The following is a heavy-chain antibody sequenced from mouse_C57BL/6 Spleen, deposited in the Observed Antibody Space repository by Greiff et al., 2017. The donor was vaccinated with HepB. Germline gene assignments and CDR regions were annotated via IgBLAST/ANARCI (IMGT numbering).Heavy chain of an antibody. CDR2: ISSGGSYT. V-gene: IGHV5-6*01. CDR3: ARDPFITTVVATSYFDY. CDR1: GFTFSSYG. J-gene: IGHJ2*01. D-gene: IGHD1-1*01. Sequence: EVQRVESGGDLVKPGGSLKLSCAASGFTFSSYGMSWVRQTPDKRLEWVATISSGGSYTYYPDSVKGRFTISRDIAKNTLYLQMSSLKSEDTAMYYCARDPFITTVVATSYFDYWGQGTTLTVSS.